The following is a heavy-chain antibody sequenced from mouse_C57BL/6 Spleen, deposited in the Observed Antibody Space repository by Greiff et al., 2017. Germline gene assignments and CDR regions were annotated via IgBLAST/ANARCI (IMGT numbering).Heavy chain of an antibody. CDR1: GFTFSSYA. J-gene: IGHJ2*01. Sequence: DVMLVESGGGLVKPGGSLKLSCAASGFTFSSYAMSWVRQTPEKRLAWVATISDGGSYTYYPDNVKGRFTISRDNAKNNLYLQISHLKSEDTAMYYCARTERNSYFDYWGQGTTLTVSS. CDR3: ARTERNSYFDY. V-gene: IGHV5-4*03. CDR2: ISDGGSYT.